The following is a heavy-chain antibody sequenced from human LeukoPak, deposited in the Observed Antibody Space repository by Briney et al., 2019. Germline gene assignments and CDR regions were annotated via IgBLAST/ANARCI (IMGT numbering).Heavy chain of an antibody. CDR3: ASSRLQYSPYNWFDP. J-gene: IGHJ5*02. CDR2: IIPIFGTA. CDR1: GYTFTGYY. D-gene: IGHD4-11*01. V-gene: IGHV1-69*05. Sequence: SVKVSCKASGYTFTGYYMHWVRQAPGQGLEWMGGIIPIFGTANYAQKFQGRVTITTDESTSTAYMELSSLRSEDTAVYYCASSRLQYSPYNWFDPWGQGTLVTVSS.